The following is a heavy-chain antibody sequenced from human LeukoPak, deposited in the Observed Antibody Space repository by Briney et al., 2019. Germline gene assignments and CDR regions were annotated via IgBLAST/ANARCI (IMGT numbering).Heavy chain of an antibody. D-gene: IGHD6-13*01. CDR1: GFTFSSYW. CDR3: AKDGSSSWYEDYYYYMDV. V-gene: IGHV3-74*01. Sequence: PGGSLRLSCAASGFTFSSYWMHWVRQAPGKGLVWVSRINSDGSSTYYADSVKGRFTISRGNSKNTLYLQMDSLRAEDTAVYYCAKDGSSSWYEDYYYYMDVWGKGTTVTISS. CDR2: INSDGSST. J-gene: IGHJ6*03.